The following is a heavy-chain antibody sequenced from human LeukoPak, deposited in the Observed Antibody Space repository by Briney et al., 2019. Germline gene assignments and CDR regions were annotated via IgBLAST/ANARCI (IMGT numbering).Heavy chain of an antibody. Sequence: GGSLRLSCAASGFTFSSYAMSWVRQAPGRGLEWVSAISGSGVSTYYADSVKGRFTISRDNAKNSLYLQMNSLRAEDTAVYYCARAYDILTGYRGEYYFDYWGQGTLVTVSS. CDR1: GFTFSSYA. J-gene: IGHJ4*02. D-gene: IGHD3-9*01. CDR2: ISGSGVST. V-gene: IGHV3-23*01. CDR3: ARAYDILTGYRGEYYFDY.